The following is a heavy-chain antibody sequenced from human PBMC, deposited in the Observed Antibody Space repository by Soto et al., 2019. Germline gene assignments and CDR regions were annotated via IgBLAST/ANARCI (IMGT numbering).Heavy chain of an antibody. V-gene: IGHV4-59*12. CDR3: ARAPRGNYGYPSYFDY. D-gene: IGHD3-10*01. CDR2: IYYSGST. CDR1: GGSISSYY. Sequence: QVQLQESGPGLVKPSETLSLTCTVSGGSISSYYWSWIRQPPGKGLEWIGYIYYSGSTNYNPSLKSRVTISVDTSKNQFSPQLSSVTAADTAVYYCARAPRGNYGYPSYFDYWGQGTLVTVSS. J-gene: IGHJ4*02.